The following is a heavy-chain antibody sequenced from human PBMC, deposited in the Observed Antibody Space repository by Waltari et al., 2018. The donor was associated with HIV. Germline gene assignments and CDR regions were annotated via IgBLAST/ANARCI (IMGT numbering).Heavy chain of an antibody. J-gene: IGHJ4*02. V-gene: IGHV3-23*01. CDR2: ISGSGGGT. Sequence: EVHLLESGGVLVQPGGSLRLSCAASGFTFSNFAMSWVRQAPGKGLEWVSAISGSGGGTYYTDSVKGRFTISRDNSKNTLYLQMNSLRAEDRAVYYCAKSPDAYGGNWFDYWGQGTLVTVSS. CDR3: AKSPDAYGGNWFDY. D-gene: IGHD2-21*01. CDR1: GFTFSNFA.